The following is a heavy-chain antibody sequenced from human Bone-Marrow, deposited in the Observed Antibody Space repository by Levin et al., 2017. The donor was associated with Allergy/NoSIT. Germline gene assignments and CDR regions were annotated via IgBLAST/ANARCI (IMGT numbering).Heavy chain of an antibody. V-gene: IGHV3-9*01. CDR2: ISWNSRII. CDR1: GFTFDDYA. J-gene: IGHJ3*02. D-gene: IGHD4-17*01. Sequence: LSLTCAASGFTFDDYAMHWVRQTPRKGLEWVSGISWNSRIIGYADSVKGRFTISRDNAKNSLYLQMNSLRPDDTALYYCAKDMTTAPNDAFDIWGQGTTVTVSS. CDR3: AKDMTTAPNDAFDI.